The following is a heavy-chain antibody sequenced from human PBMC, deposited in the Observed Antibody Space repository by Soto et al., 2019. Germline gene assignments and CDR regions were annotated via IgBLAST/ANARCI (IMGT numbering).Heavy chain of an antibody. Sequence: EVQLVESGGGLVKPGGSLRLSCAGSGFTFTNAWMNWVRQAPGKGLEWVGRIKRKTDGGTTGYAAPVKGRFTISRDDSNNTLYLQMNSLKTEDTAVYYCTTHEAYNYCLRPFDYWGQGTLVTVSS. J-gene: IGHJ4*02. V-gene: IGHV3-15*07. D-gene: IGHD5-18*01. CDR3: TTHEAYNYCLRPFDY. CDR1: GFTFTNAW. CDR2: IKRKTDGGTT.